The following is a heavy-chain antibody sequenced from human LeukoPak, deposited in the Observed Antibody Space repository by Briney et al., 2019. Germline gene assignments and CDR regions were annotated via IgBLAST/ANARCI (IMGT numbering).Heavy chain of an antibody. CDR3: ARGNYNDY. CDR1: GYTFTGYF. Sequence: GASVKVSCKASGYTFTGYFIHWVRRAPGQGLEWMGWINPNSGGTNYAQNFQGRVTMTRDTSISTAYMEPTRLRSDDTAVYYCARGNYNDYWGQGTLVTVSS. CDR2: INPNSGGT. D-gene: IGHD3-10*01. J-gene: IGHJ4*02. V-gene: IGHV1-2*02.